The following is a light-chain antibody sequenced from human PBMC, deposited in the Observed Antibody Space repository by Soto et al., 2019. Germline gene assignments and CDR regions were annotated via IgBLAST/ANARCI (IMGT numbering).Light chain of an antibody. Sequence: QSALTQPASVSGSPGESITISCTGTSSDVGGYKYVSWYQQHPGKAPKVMIYEVSNRPSGVSNRFSGSKSGNTASLRISGLQAEDEADYYCSSYTRSSSYVFGTGTKLTVL. J-gene: IGLJ1*01. CDR3: SSYTRSSSYV. CDR2: EVS. CDR1: SSDVGGYKY. V-gene: IGLV2-14*01.